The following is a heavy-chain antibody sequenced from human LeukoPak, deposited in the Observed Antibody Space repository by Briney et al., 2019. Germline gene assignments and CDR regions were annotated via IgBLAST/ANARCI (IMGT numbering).Heavy chain of an antibody. CDR2: INGDGSST. J-gene: IGHJ4*02. CDR3: ARRSQLGGFFDN. CDR1: GFTFNRCW. Sequence: GGSLRLSCVVSGFTFNRCWMNWVRQASGKGLVWVSRINGDGSSTNYADSVKGRFTISRDNAKNTLYLQMNSLRAEDTAVYFCARRSQLGGFFDNWGQGTLVTVSS. V-gene: IGHV3-74*01. D-gene: IGHD7-27*01.